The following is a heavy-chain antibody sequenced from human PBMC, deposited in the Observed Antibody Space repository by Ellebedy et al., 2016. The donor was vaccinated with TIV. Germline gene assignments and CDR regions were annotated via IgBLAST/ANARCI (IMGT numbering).Heavy chain of an antibody. CDR1: GYSFTSYW. CDR3: AIGRATDPDAFDI. Sequence: KVSCKGSGYSFTSYWIGWVRQMPGKGLEWMGIIYPGDSDTRYSPSFQGQVTISADKSISTAYLQWSSLKASDTAMYYCAIGRATDPDAFDIWGQGTMVTVSS. J-gene: IGHJ3*02. V-gene: IGHV5-51*01. D-gene: IGHD1-26*01. CDR2: IYPGDSDT.